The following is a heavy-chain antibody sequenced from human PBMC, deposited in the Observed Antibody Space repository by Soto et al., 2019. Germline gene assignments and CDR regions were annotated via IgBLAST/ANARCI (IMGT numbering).Heavy chain of an antibody. CDR1: GFTFSSYA. CDR3: AKGAMVRGVTSSYYYYMDV. V-gene: IGHV3-23*01. Sequence: EVQLLESGGGLVQPGGSLRLSCAASGFTFSSYAMSWVRQAPGKGLEWVSAISGSGDNTYYADSAKGRFTISRDNSKNPLLLQMNSLRAEDTAVYYCAKGAMVRGVTSSYYYYMDVWGKGTTVTVSS. CDR2: ISGSGDNT. J-gene: IGHJ6*03. D-gene: IGHD3-10*01.